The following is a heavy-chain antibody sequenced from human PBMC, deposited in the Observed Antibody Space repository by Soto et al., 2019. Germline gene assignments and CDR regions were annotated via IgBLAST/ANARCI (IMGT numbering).Heavy chain of an antibody. Sequence: KTSETLSLTCTVSGGSISSYYWSWIRQPPGKGLEWIGYIYYSGSTNYNPSLKSRVTISVDTSKNQFSLKLSSVTAADTAVYYCARDRKLDYYYYGMDVWGQGTTVTVSS. CDR3: ARDRKLDYYYYGMDV. CDR1: GGSISSYY. V-gene: IGHV4-59*01. J-gene: IGHJ6*02. CDR2: IYYSGST.